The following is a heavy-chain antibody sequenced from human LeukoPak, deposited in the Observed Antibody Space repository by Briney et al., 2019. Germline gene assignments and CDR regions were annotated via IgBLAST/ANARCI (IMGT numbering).Heavy chain of an antibody. CDR3: ARDRGAPDFWSGLGAFDI. CDR1: GYTFTGYY. J-gene: IGHJ3*02. Sequence: ASVKVSCKASGYTFTGYYMHWVRQAPGQGLEWMGGIIPIFGTANYAQKFQGRVTITADESTSTAYMELSSLRSEDTAVYYCARDRGAPDFWSGLGAFDIWGQGTMVTVSS. CDR2: IIPIFGTA. V-gene: IGHV1-69*13. D-gene: IGHD3-3*01.